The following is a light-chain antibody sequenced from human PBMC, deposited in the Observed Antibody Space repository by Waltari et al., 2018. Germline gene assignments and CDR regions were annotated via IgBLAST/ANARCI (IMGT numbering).Light chain of an antibody. CDR3: MQGIHLPLT. Sequence: ETVMTQTPVPLSVTPGQPASMPCKPIQSLLESDGKTYLHWYLQKPGQSPQLLIYDVSSRFSGVPDRFSGSGSGTDFTLRISRVEAEDVGVYYCMQGIHLPLTFGGGTKVEMK. V-gene: IGKV2-29*02. CDR2: DVS. CDR1: QSLLESDGKTY. J-gene: IGKJ4*01.